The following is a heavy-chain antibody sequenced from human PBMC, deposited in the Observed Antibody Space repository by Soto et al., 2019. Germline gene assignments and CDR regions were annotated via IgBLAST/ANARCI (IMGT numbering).Heavy chain of an antibody. Sequence: QMQLVQSGPEVKKPGTSVKVSCKASGFTFTSSAVQWVRQARGQRLEWIGWIVVGSGNTNYAQKFQERVTITRDMSTSTAYMELSSLRSEDTAVYYGAAGQPYYYYGMDVWGQGTTVTVSS. CDR2: IVVGSGNT. CDR1: GFTFTSSA. D-gene: IGHD2-2*01. J-gene: IGHJ6*02. V-gene: IGHV1-58*01. CDR3: AAGQPYYYYGMDV.